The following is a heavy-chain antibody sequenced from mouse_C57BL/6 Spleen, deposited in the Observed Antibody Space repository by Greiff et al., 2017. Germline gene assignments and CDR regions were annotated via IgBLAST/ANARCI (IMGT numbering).Heavy chain of an antibody. CDR2: IHPNSGST. Sequence: VQLQQPGAELVKPGASVKLSCKASGYTFTSYWMHWVKQRPGQGLEWIGMIHPNSGSTNYNEKFKSKATLTVDKSSSTAYMQLSSLTSEDSAVYYCARGPNWDEYYFDYWGQGTTLTVSS. D-gene: IGHD4-1*02. CDR1: GYTFTSYW. V-gene: IGHV1-64*01. CDR3: ARGPNWDEYYFDY. J-gene: IGHJ2*01.